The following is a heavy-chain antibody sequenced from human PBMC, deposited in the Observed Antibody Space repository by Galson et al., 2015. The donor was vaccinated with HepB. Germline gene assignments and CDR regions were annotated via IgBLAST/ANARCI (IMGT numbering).Heavy chain of an antibody. CDR3: ARPPEGVYYYYMDV. CDR2: IIPILGIA. J-gene: IGHJ6*03. Sequence: SVKVSCKASGGTFSSYIISWVRQAPGQGLEWMGRIIPILGIANYAQKFQGRVTITADESTSTAYMELSSLRSEDTAVYYCARPPEGVYYYYMDVWGKGTTVTVSS. CDR1: GGTFSSYI. V-gene: IGHV1-69*02.